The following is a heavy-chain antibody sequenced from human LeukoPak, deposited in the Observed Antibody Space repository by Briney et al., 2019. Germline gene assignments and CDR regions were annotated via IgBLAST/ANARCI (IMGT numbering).Heavy chain of an antibody. CDR3: ARRSPLVAVTTAHYYDY. J-gene: IGHJ4*02. CDR2: IYYSGNT. V-gene: IGHV4-39*01. D-gene: IGHD2-21*02. Sequence: KTSETLSLTCIVSGVSISSTTYYWGWIRQPPGKRLEWIGSIYYSGNTYYNPSLKSRVTISIDTSKNQFSLNPNSVTASDTTVYYCARRSPLVAVTTAHYYDYWGPGTLVTVSS. CDR1: GVSISSTTYY.